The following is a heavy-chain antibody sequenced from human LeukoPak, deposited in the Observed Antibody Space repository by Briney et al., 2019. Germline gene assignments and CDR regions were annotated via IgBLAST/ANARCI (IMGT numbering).Heavy chain of an antibody. CDR2: ISSSSSYI. V-gene: IGHV3-21*01. J-gene: IGHJ6*03. D-gene: IGHD3-3*01. Sequence: GGSLRLSCAASGFTFSSYGMSWVRQAPGKGLEWVSSISSSSSYIYYADSVKGRFTISRDNAKNSLYLQMNSLRAEDTAVYYCATLGDLRFSDYYYYMDVWGKGTTVTVSS. CDR3: ATLGDLRFSDYYYYMDV. CDR1: GFTFSSYG.